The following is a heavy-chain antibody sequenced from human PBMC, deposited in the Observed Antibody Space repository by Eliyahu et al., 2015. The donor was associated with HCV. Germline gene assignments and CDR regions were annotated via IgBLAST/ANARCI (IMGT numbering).Heavy chain of an antibody. Sequence: PGKGLEWVAVIWYDGSNKYYADSVKGRFTISRDNSKNTLYLQMNSLRAEDTAVYYCARDRRITIFGVVRPGGIDYWGQGTLVTVSS. CDR2: IWYDGSNK. V-gene: IGHV3-33*01. CDR3: ARDRRITIFGVVRPGGIDY. D-gene: IGHD3-3*01. J-gene: IGHJ4*02.